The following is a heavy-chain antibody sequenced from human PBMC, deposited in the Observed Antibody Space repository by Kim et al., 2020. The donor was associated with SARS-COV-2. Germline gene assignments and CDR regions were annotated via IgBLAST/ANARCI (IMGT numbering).Heavy chain of an antibody. Sequence: ASVKVSCKASGYTFTSYAMHWVRQAPGQRLEWMGWINAGNGNTKYSQKFQGRVTITRDTSASTTYMELSSLRSEDTAVYYCARVGVLRFLEWLGYWGQGTLVTVSS. CDR3: ARVGVLRFLEWLGY. CDR1: GYTFTSYA. V-gene: IGHV1-3*01. CDR2: INAGNGNT. D-gene: IGHD3-3*01. J-gene: IGHJ4*02.